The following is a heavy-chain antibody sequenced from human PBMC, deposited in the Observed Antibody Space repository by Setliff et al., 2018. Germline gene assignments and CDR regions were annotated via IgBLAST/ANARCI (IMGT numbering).Heavy chain of an antibody. CDR1: GFTFSSYA. Sequence: GGSLRLSCAASGFTFSSYAMHWVRQAPGKGLEWVAVISYDGGNKFYADSVKGRFIISRDNSKNTLYLQMNSLRAEDTAVYYCARDRTSGFGDIVVVPAAPFDYWGQGTLVTVSS. J-gene: IGHJ4*02. D-gene: IGHD2-2*01. CDR3: ARDRTSGFGDIVVVPAAPFDY. CDR2: ISYDGGNK. V-gene: IGHV3-30*04.